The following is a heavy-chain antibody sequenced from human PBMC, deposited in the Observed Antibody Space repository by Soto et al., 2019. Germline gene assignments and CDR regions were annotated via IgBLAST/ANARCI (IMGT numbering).Heavy chain of an antibody. Sequence: SETLSLTCTVSGGSISSGGYYWSWIRQHPGKGLEWIGEINHSGSTNYNPSLKSRVTISVDTSKNQFSLKLSSVTAADTAVYYCARAGPQESIAAAGNFDYWGQGTLVTVSS. CDR1: GGSISSGGYY. CDR3: ARAGPQESIAAAGNFDY. V-gene: IGHV4-39*07. D-gene: IGHD6-13*01. CDR2: INHSGST. J-gene: IGHJ4*02.